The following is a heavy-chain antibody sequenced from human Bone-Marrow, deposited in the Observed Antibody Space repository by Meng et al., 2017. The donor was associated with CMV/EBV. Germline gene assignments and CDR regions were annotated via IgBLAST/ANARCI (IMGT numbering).Heavy chain of an antibody. CDR1: GFTFRHFA. V-gene: IGHV3-23*01. J-gene: IGHJ4*02. CDR2: ISAAGSNT. D-gene: IGHD3-3*02. Sequence: SCAASGFTFRHFAMAWVRQAPGKGLEWVSTISAAGSNTYYADSVKGRFAISRDNSKNSVYLQINSLRAEVTAIYYCARGNFGAFDYWGQGTVVTVSS. CDR3: ARGNFGAFDY.